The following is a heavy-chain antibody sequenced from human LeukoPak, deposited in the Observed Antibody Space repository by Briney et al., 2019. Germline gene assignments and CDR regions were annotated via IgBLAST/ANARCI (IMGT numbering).Heavy chain of an antibody. Sequence: GGSLRLSCAASGFTFSSHSMDWVRQAPGKGLEWVSSISSSSSYIYYADSVKGRFTISRDNAKNSLYLQMNSLRAEDTAVYYCARDQWLAPDYWGQGTLVTVSS. J-gene: IGHJ4*02. V-gene: IGHV3-21*01. CDR1: GFTFSSHS. CDR2: ISSSSSYI. CDR3: ARDQWLAPDY. D-gene: IGHD6-19*01.